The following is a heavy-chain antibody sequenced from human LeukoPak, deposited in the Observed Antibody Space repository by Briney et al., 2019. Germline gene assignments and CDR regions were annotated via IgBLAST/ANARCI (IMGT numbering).Heavy chain of an antibody. J-gene: IGHJ6*02. D-gene: IGHD6-13*01. V-gene: IGHV1-2*02. CDR3: ARAGGYSSSWYRLGSGLGYYYGMDV. Sequence: ASVKVSCKASGYTFTGYYMHWVRQAPGQGLEWMGWINPNSGGTNYAQKFQGRVTMTRDTSISTAYMELSRLRSDDTAVYYCARAGGYSSSWYRLGSGLGYYYGMDVWGQGTTVTVSS. CDR1: GYTFTGYY. CDR2: INPNSGGT.